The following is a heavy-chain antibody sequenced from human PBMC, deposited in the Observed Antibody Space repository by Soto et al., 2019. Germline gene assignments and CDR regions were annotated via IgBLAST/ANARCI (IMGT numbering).Heavy chain of an antibody. J-gene: IGHJ3*02. CDR3: AIEKVGVTSIHVFDI. D-gene: IGHD1-26*01. CDR2: ISS. Sequence: PGGSLRLSCAVSGFTFNSYSMNWVRQAPGKGLEWVSSISSFYTDSVKGRFTISRDNARNSLYLQMTSLRAEDTAVYYCAIEKVGVTSIHVFDIWGQGTMVTVSS. V-gene: IGHV3-21*01. CDR1: GFTFNSYS.